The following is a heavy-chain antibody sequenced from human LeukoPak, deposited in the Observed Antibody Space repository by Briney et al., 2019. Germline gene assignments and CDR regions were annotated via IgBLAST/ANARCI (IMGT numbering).Heavy chain of an antibody. Sequence: GGSLRLSCAASGFTFSDYYMSWIRQAPGKGLEWGSYISSSGSTIYYADSVKGRSTISRDNAKNSLYLQMNSLRAEDTAVYYCARDYPSGYYTGRAFDIWGQGTMVTVSS. CDR2: ISSSGSTI. V-gene: IGHV3-11*04. D-gene: IGHD3-3*01. J-gene: IGHJ3*02. CDR3: ARDYPSGYYTGRAFDI. CDR1: GFTFSDYY.